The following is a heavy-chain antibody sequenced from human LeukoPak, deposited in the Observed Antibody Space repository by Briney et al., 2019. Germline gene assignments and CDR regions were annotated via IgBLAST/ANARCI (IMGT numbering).Heavy chain of an antibody. CDR2: ITGDGGNT. CDR1: GFTFDEYA. Sequence: PGGSLRLSCAASGFTFDEYAIHWVRQAPGKGLEWVSLITGDGGNTYYADSVKGRFTISRDNSKNSLYLQMNSLRTEDTALYYCTKDRYCTATSCPTDHWGQGTLVTVSS. V-gene: IGHV3-43*02. CDR3: TKDRYCTATSCPTDH. J-gene: IGHJ4*02. D-gene: IGHD2-2*01.